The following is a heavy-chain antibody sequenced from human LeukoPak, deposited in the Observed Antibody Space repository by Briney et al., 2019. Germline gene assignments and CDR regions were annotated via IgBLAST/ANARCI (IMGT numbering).Heavy chain of an antibody. CDR3: ARGARVVVAAITRAPHDY. CDR1: GFTFSSYW. CDR2: ISSSSSYI. V-gene: IGHV3-21*01. Sequence: GGSLRLSCAASGFTFSSYWMSWVRQAPGKGLEWVSSISSSSSYIYYADSVKGRFTISRDNAKNSLYLQMNSLRAEDTAVYYCARGARVVVAAITRAPHDYWGQGTLVTVSS. D-gene: IGHD2-15*01. J-gene: IGHJ4*02.